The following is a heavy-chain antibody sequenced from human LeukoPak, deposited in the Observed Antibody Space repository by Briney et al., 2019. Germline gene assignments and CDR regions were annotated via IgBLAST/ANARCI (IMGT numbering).Heavy chain of an antibody. J-gene: IGHJ4*02. V-gene: IGHV3-49*03. D-gene: IGHD3-22*01. CDR1: GFGFGDYA. CDR3: TRARITTVVVVVTTDH. Sequence: GGSLRLSCTASGFGFGDYAMNWFRQAPGKRLEWVGFIRSQSFRGTTEYAASVKGRFTISRDDSKSIAYLQMNSLKTEDTAVYYCTRARITTVVVVVTTDHWGQGVLVTVSS. CDR2: IRSQSFRGTT.